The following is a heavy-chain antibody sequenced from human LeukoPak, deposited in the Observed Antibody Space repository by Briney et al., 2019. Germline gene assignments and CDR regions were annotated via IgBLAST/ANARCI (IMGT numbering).Heavy chain of an antibody. D-gene: IGHD3-3*01. CDR1: GGSISSYY. CDR2: IYYSGST. V-gene: IGHV4-59*01. CDR3: ARGDFWSGYYISY. Sequence: SETLSLTCTVSGGSISSYYWSWIRQPPGKGLEWIGYIYYSGSTNYNPSLKSRVTISVDTSKNQFSLKLSSVTAADTAVYYCARGDFWSGYYISYWGQGTLVTVSS. J-gene: IGHJ4*02.